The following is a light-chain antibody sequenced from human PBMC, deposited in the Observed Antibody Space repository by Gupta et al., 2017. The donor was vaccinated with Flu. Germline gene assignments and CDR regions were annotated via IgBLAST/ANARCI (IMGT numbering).Light chain of an antibody. CDR2: AAS. CDR1: QGISSY. CDR3: QQDDSYPRT. Sequence: AIRMTQSPSSFSASTGDRVTITCRASQGISSYLAWYQQKPGKAPKLLIYAASTLQSGVPSRFSGSGSGTDFTLTISCLQSEDLATYYCQQDDSYPRTFGQGTKVEIK. J-gene: IGKJ1*01. V-gene: IGKV1-8*01.